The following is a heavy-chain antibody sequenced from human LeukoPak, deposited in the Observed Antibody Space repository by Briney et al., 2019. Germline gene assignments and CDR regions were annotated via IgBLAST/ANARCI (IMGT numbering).Heavy chain of an antibody. CDR2: INPNSGGT. J-gene: IGHJ4*02. CDR1: GYTFTSYY. CDR3: ARDSIAARGALDY. V-gene: IGHV1-2*02. D-gene: IGHD6-6*01. Sequence: ASVKVSCKASGYTFTSYYMHWVRQAPGQGLEWMGWINPNSGGTNYAQKFQGRVTMTRDTSISTAYMELSRLRSDDTAVYYCARDSIAARGALDYWGQGPLVTVSS.